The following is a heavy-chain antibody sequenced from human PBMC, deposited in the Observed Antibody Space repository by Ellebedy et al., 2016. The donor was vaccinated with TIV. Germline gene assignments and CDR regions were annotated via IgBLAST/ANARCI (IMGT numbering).Heavy chain of an antibody. V-gene: IGHV1-69*13. CDR2: IIPIFGTA. CDR1: GGTFNNSA. CDR3: ARAGRPDV. J-gene: IGHJ6*02. Sequence: AASVNVSCKASGGTFNNSALSWVRQAPGQGLEWMGGIIPIFGTANYAQKFQGRVTITADESTSTAYMELSSLRSEDTAVYYCARAGRPDVWGQGTTVTVSS.